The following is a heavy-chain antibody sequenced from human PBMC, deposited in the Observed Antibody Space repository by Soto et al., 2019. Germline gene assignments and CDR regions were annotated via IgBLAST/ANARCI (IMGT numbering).Heavy chain of an antibody. J-gene: IGHJ4*02. CDR3: ATLNSFGSDY. CDR1: GVTLINYW. V-gene: IGHV3-74*03. CDR2: IYSDRSGP. Sequence: WGFLTLSCAASGVTLINYWMHWVRQAPGKGLVWVSRIYSDRSGPMYADSVKGRFTISRDNAKSTLYLQMNCLRAEDTAVYYCATLNSFGSDYWGRGTLVTVSS. D-gene: IGHD5-18*01.